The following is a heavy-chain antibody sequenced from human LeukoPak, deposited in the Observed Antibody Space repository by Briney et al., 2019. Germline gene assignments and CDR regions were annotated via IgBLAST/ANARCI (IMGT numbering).Heavy chain of an antibody. D-gene: IGHD1-26*01. CDR3: ARGDSGSYSGAFDI. Sequence: GGSLRLSCAASGFTFSSYSMNWVRQAPGKGLGWVSSISSSSSYIYYADSVKGRFTISRDNAKNSLYLQMNSLRAEDTAVYYCARGDSGSYSGAFDIWGQGTMVTVSS. CDR2: ISSSSSYI. V-gene: IGHV3-21*01. J-gene: IGHJ3*02. CDR1: GFTFSSYS.